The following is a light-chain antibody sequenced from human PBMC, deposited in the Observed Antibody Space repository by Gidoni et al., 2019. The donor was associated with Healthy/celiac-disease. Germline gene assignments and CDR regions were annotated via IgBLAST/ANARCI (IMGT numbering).Light chain of an antibody. V-gene: IGKV4-1*01. J-gene: IGKJ2*01. Sequence: DIVMTQSPDSLPVSLGDRATINCKSSQSVLYSSNNKNYLAWYQQKPGQPPKLLIYWASTRESGVPDRFSGSGSGTDFTLIISSLQAEDVAVYYCQQYYSTLYTFGQGTKLEIK. CDR3: QQYYSTLYT. CDR1: QSVLYSSNNKNY. CDR2: WAS.